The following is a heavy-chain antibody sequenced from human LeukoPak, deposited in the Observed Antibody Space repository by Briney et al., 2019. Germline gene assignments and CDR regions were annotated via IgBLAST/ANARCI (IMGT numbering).Heavy chain of an antibody. CDR1: GGSISSYY. CDR3: ARIYCSGGSCNDY. CDR2: IYYSGST. D-gene: IGHD2-15*01. J-gene: IGHJ4*02. V-gene: IGHV4-59*08. Sequence: SETLSLTCTVSGGSISSYYWSWIRQPPGKGLEWIGYIYYSGSTYYNPSLKSRVTISVDTSKNQFSLKLSSVTAADTAVYYCARIYCSGGSCNDYWGQGTLVTVSS.